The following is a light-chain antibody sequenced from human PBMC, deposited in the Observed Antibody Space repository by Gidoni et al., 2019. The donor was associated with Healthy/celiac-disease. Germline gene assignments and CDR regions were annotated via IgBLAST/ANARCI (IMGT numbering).Light chain of an antibody. CDR1: QSISSW. J-gene: IGKJ4*01. Sequence: DIQMTQSPSTLSASVGDRVTITCRASQSISSWLAWYQQKPGKAPKLLIYKASSLESGVPSRFSGSGSGTEFTLTISSLQPYDFATYYCQQYNSYWVTFGGGTKVEIK. CDR2: KAS. V-gene: IGKV1-5*03. CDR3: QQYNSYWVT.